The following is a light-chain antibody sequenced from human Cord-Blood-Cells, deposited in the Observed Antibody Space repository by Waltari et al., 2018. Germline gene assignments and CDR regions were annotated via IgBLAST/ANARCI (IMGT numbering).Light chain of an antibody. CDR3: QQSYSTPAIT. CDR1: QSISSY. V-gene: IGKV1-39*01. CDR2: AAS. J-gene: IGKJ5*01. Sequence: DIQMTQPPSSLSAPVADRVTITCRASQSISSYLNWYQQKPGKAPKLLIYAASSLQSGVPSRFSGSGSGTDFTLTISSLQPEDFATYYCQQSYSTPAITFGQGTRLEIK.